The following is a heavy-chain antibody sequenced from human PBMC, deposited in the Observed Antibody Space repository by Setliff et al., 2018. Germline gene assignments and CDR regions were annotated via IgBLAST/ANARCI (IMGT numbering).Heavy chain of an antibody. V-gene: IGHV4-61*02. CDR1: GGSISSGSYY. CDR2: IYTSRST. CDR3: ARTRGSSGWLNWFDP. Sequence: PSETLSLTCTVSGGSISSGSYYWSWIRQPAGKGLEWIGRIYTSRSTNYNPSLKSRVTISVDTSKNQFSLKLSSVTAADTAVYYCARTRGSSGWLNWFDPWGQGTLVTVS. D-gene: IGHD6-19*01. J-gene: IGHJ5*02.